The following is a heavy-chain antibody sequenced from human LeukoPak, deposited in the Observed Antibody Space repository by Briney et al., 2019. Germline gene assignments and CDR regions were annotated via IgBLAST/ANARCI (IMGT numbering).Heavy chain of an antibody. CDR2: INHSGST. CDR1: GGSFSGYY. CDR3: AVSIAVGGTIDY. Sequence: SETLSLTCAVYGGSFSGYYWSWIRQPPGKGLEWIGEINHSGSTNYNPSLKSRVTISVDTSKNQFSLKLSSVTAADTAVYYCAVSIAVGGTIDYWVQGTLVTVSS. D-gene: IGHD6-19*01. V-gene: IGHV4-34*01. J-gene: IGHJ4*02.